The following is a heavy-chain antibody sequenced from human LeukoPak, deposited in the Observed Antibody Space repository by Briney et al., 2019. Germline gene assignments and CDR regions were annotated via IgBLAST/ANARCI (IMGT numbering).Heavy chain of an antibody. J-gene: IGHJ4*02. CDR2: ISWDGGST. CDR1: GFTFDDYT. CDR3: ANALGGLMITFGGVMAPLDY. V-gene: IGHV3-43*01. Sequence: PGGSLRLSCAASGFTFDDYTMHWVRQAPGKGLEWVSLISWDGGSTYYADSVKGRFTISRDNSKNTLYLQMNSLRAEDTTVYYCANALGGLMITFGGVMAPLDYWGQGTLVTVSS. D-gene: IGHD3-16*01.